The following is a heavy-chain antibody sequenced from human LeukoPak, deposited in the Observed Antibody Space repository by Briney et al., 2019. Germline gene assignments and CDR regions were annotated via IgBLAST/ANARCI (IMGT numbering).Heavy chain of an antibody. CDR1: GGSISSSY. D-gene: IGHD6-13*01. Sequence: SETLSLTCTVSGGSISSSYWNWIRQPPGKGLEWIGYIYYSGSTNYNPSLKSRVTISVDTSKNQFSLQLSSVTAADTAVYYCARGAYSSSWSYYFDYWGQGTLVTVSS. CDR2: IYYSGST. J-gene: IGHJ4*02. V-gene: IGHV4-59*01. CDR3: ARGAYSSSWSYYFDY.